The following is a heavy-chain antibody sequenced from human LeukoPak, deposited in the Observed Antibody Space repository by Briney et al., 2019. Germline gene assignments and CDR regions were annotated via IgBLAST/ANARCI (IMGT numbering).Heavy chain of an antibody. D-gene: IGHD6-13*01. V-gene: IGHV3-66*02. CDR1: GFTVDSSY. Sequence: GVSLRPSCAASGFTVDSSYMSWVRHALGAGLEWVSLIYTGGSTYYADSARGRFTISRDNSKNTLYLQMNSLTPEDTAVYYCARGFGKAGANVFGGYTMDVWGQGTTVTVSS. CDR2: IYTGGST. CDR3: ARGFGKAGANVFGGYTMDV. J-gene: IGHJ6*02.